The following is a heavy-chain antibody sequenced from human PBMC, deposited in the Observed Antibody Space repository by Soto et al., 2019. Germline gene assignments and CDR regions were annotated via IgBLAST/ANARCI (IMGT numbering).Heavy chain of an antibody. CDR1: GGSISSGDYY. CDR3: ARGGLPGYSYGPPFDY. Sequence: QVQLQESGPGLVKPSQTLSLTCTVSGGSISSGDYYWSWIRQPPGKGLEWIGYIYYSGSTSYNPSLKSRVTISVDTSKHQFSLELSSVTAADTAVYYWARGGLPGYSYGPPFDYWGQGTLVTVSS. D-gene: IGHD5-18*01. V-gene: IGHV4-30-4*01. CDR2: IYYSGST. J-gene: IGHJ4*02.